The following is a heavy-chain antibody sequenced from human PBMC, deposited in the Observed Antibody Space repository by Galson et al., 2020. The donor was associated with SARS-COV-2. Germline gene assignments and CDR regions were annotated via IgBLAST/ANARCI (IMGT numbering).Heavy chain of an antibody. D-gene: IGHD6-13*01. CDR1: GFTFSSHA. V-gene: IGHV3-23*01. J-gene: IGHJ5*02. Sequence: GGSLRLSCAASGFTFSSHAMSWVRQAPGKGLEWVSAISGSGGSTYYADSVKGRFTISRDNSKNTLYLQMNSLRAEDTAVYYCANPAAYKVLGDSSWYIGWFDPWGQGTLVTVSS. CDR2: ISGSGGST. CDR3: ANPAAYKVLGDSSWYIGWFDP.